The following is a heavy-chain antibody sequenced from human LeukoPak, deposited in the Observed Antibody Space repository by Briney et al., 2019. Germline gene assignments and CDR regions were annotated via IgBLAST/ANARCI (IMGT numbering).Heavy chain of an antibody. CDR1: GGSTSSGDYY. Sequence: PSETLSLTCTVSGGSTSSGDYYWSWIRQPPGKGLEWIGYIYYSGSTYYNPSLKSRVTISVDTSKNQFSLKLSSVTAADTAVYYCARANIVVYDAFDIWGQGTMVTVSS. D-gene: IGHD5-12*01. CDR2: IYYSGST. V-gene: IGHV4-30-4*01. CDR3: ARANIVVYDAFDI. J-gene: IGHJ3*02.